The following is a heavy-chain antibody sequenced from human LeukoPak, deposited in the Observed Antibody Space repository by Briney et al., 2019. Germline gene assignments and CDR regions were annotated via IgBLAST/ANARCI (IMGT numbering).Heavy chain of an antibody. CDR3: TRAGLLWFGERKFYYYYYYYMDV. CDR2: IRSKAYGGTT. J-gene: IGHJ6*03. CDR1: GFTFSSYE. D-gene: IGHD3-10*01. V-gene: IGHV3-49*04. Sequence: GGSLRLSCAASGFTFSSYEMNSVPQAPGKGQEWEGFIRSKAYGGTTEYAASVKGKFTISRDDSKSIAYLQMNSLKTEDTAVYYCTRAGLLWFGERKFYYYYYYYMDVWGKGTTVTISS.